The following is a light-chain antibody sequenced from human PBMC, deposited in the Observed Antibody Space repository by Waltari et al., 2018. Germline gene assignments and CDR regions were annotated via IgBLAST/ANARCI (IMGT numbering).Light chain of an antibody. Sequence: EIQMTQSPSTLSATVGDRDTITCRASQSLNNWLAWYQQKPGNAPKLLIYKASTFENGVPSRFSGSGSGAEFTLTISSLQPEDVATYYCQQYDGNSRRFGQGTKVEIK. V-gene: IGKV1-5*03. J-gene: IGKJ1*01. CDR3: QQYDGNSRR. CDR1: QSLNNW. CDR2: KAS.